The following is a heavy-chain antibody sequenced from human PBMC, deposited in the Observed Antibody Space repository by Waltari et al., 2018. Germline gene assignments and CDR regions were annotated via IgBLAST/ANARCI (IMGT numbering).Heavy chain of an antibody. CDR2: IYASGHI. Sequence: QLQLQESGPGLVKPSEPLSLPCPVSGVSINTYYCTWARQSAGGGLEWIGRIYASGHIDYNPSLKSRLTMSVDTSQNQISLKVNSVTAADTAVYYCGRKDGDIWGQGTLVTVSS. CDR3: GRKDGDI. D-gene: IGHD7-27*01. J-gene: IGHJ4*02. V-gene: IGHV4-4*07. CDR1: GVSINTYY.